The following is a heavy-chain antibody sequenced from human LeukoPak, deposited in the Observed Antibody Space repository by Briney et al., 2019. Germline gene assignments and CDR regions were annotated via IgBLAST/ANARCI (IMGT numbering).Heavy chain of an antibody. CDR3: ARGHDSSGYSSDY. Sequence: SETLSLTCAVYGGSFSGYYWSWIRQPPGKGLEWIGEINHSGSTNYNPSLKSRVTISVDMSKNQFSLKLSSVTAADTAGYYCARGHDSSGYSSDYWGQGTLVTVSS. CDR2: INHSGST. D-gene: IGHD3-22*01. V-gene: IGHV4-34*01. CDR1: GGSFSGYY. J-gene: IGHJ4*02.